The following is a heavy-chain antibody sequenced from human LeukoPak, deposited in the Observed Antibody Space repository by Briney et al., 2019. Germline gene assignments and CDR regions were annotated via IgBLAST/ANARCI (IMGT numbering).Heavy chain of an antibody. J-gene: IGHJ4*02. D-gene: IGHD2-2*01. Sequence: ASVKVSCKAPGGTFSSYAISWVRQAPGQGLEWMGGIIPIFGPTNYAQKFQGRVTITTDESMSTAYMELSSLRSEDTAVYYCARDYCSSTSCYPDYWGQGTLVTVSS. CDR3: ARDYCSSTSCYPDY. V-gene: IGHV1-69*05. CDR2: IIPIFGPT. CDR1: GGTFSSYA.